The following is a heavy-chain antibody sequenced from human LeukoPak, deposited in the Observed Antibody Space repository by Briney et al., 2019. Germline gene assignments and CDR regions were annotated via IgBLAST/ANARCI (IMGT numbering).Heavy chain of an antibody. CDR3: ASLGVVVAALNWFDP. CDR1: GSTFSSYS. V-gene: IGHV3-21*01. Sequence: PGGSLRLSCAASGSTFSSYSMNWVRQAPGKGLEWVSSISGSSSYIYYADSVKGRFTISRDNAKNSLYLQMNSLRAEDTAVYYCASLGVVVAALNWFDPWGQGTLVTVSS. D-gene: IGHD2-15*01. CDR2: ISGSSSYI. J-gene: IGHJ5*02.